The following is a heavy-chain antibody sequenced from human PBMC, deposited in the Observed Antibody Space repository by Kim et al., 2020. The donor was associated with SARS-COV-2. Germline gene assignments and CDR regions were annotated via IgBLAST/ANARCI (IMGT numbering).Heavy chain of an antibody. CDR1: GYTFTGYY. J-gene: IGHJ6*02. CDR3: ARAGSIVVGATNYYYGMDV. Sequence: ASVKVSCKASGYTFTGYYMHWVRQAPGQGLEWMGWINPNSGGTNYAQKFQGRVTMTRDTSISTAYMELSRLRSDDTAVYYCARAGSIVVGATNYYYGMDVWGQGTTVTVSS. CDR2: INPNSGGT. D-gene: IGHD1-26*01. V-gene: IGHV1-2*02.